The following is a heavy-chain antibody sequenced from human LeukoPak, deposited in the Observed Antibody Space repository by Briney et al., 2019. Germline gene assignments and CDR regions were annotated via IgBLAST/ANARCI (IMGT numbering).Heavy chain of an antibody. CDR3: ARVKYCSTNSCYASFDY. V-gene: IGHV3-33*01. J-gene: IGHJ4*02. Sequence: PGRSLRLSCAASGFTFSSYGMHWVRQAPGKGLEWVADKWYDGSNKYYADSVKGRFTISRDNSKNTLYLQMNSLRAEDTAVYYCARVKYCSTNSCYASFDYWGQGTLVTVSS. CDR2: KWYDGSNK. CDR1: GFTFSSYG. D-gene: IGHD2-2*01.